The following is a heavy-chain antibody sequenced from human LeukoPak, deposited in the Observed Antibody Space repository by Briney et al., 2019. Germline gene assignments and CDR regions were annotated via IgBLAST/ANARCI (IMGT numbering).Heavy chain of an antibody. CDR2: INHSGST. CDR3: ARLESGSNYYYFDY. Sequence: PSETLSLTCAVYGGSFSGYYWSWIRQPPGKGLEWIGEINHSGSTNYNPSLKSRVTISVDTSKNQFSLKLSSVTAADTAVYYCARLESGSNYYYFDYWGQGTLVTVSS. CDR1: GGSFSGYY. J-gene: IGHJ4*02. V-gene: IGHV4-34*01. D-gene: IGHD4-11*01.